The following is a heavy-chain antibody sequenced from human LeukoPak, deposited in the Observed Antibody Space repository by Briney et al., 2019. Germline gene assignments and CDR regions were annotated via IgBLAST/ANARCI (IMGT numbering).Heavy chain of an antibody. J-gene: IGHJ4*02. CDR2: VYYSAST. D-gene: IGHD4-17*01. CDR1: GGSINGYY. Sequence: PSETLSLTCTVSGGSINGYYWSWIRQPPGKGLEWIGYVYYSASTNYSPSLKSRVTISVDTSRKHFSLRLSSVTAAETAVYYCARGIMTTVPTFDYWGQGTLVTVSS. CDR3: ARGIMTTVPTFDY. V-gene: IGHV4-59*01.